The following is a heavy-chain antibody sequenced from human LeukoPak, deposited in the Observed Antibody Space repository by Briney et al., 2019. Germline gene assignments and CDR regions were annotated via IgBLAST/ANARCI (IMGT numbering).Heavy chain of an antibody. CDR3: AKSRYGSGSYCDY. J-gene: IGHJ4*02. Sequence: GGSLRLSCAASGFTFSSDAMSWGRQAPGKGVERGSGISGSGGSTYYADSVKGRFTIARDNSKNSLYLQRNSLRAEDTAVYYCAKSRYGSGSYCDYWGQGTLVTVSS. V-gene: IGHV3-23*01. D-gene: IGHD3-10*01. CDR2: ISGSGGST. CDR1: GFTFSSDA.